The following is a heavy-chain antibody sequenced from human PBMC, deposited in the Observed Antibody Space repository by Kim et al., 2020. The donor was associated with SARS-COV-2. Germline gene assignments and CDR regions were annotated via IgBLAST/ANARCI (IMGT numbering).Heavy chain of an antibody. D-gene: IGHD2-2*01. CDR3: ARDMVLRYQLPSFGYYYYGMDV. Sequence: GGSLRLSCAASGFTFSSYGMHWVRQAPGKGLEWVAVIWYDGSNKYYADSVKGRFTISRDNSKNTLYLQMNSLRAEDTAVYYCARDMVLRYQLPSFGYYYYGMDVWGQGTTVTVSS. CDR2: IWYDGSNK. CDR1: GFTFSSYG. V-gene: IGHV3-33*01. J-gene: IGHJ6*02.